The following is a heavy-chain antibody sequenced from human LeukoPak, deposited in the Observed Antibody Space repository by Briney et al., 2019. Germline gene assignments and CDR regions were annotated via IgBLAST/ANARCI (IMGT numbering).Heavy chain of an antibody. CDR1: GFTFSDYY. J-gene: IGHJ2*01. D-gene: IGHD2-15*01. CDR3: AGGQGWHFDL. CDR2: IKQDGSEK. V-gene: IGHV3-7*01. Sequence: PGGSLRLSCAASGFTFSDYYMSWIRQAPGKGLEWVANIKQDGSEKYYVDSVKGRFTISRDNAKLYLQMNSLRAEDTAVYYCAGGQGWHFDLWGLGTLITVSS.